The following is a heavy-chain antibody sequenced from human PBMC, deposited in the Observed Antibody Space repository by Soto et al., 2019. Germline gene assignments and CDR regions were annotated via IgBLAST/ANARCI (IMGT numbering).Heavy chain of an antibody. V-gene: IGHV4-34*01. CDR1: GGSFSGYY. CDR2: INHSGST. CDR3: ARGRSSSSPVFDV. Sequence: SETLSLTCAVYGGSFSGYYWSWIRQPPGKGLEWIGEINHSGSTNYNPSLKSRVTISVDTSKNQFSLKLSSVTAADTAVYYCARGRSSSSPVFDVWGQGSLVTGSS. D-gene: IGHD6-6*01. J-gene: IGHJ5*02.